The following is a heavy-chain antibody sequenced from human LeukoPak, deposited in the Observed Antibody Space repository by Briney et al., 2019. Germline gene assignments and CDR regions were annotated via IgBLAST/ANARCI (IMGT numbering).Heavy chain of an antibody. D-gene: IGHD3-22*01. CDR2: IRYDGSNK. Sequence: GGSLSLSCAASGFTFSSYGMHWVRQAPGKGLEWVAFIRYDGSNKYYADSVKGRFTISRDNSKNTLYLQMNSLRADETAVYYCAKEGSMIVAPFDYWGQGTLVTVSS. CDR1: GFTFSSYG. V-gene: IGHV3-30*02. J-gene: IGHJ4*02. CDR3: AKEGSMIVAPFDY.